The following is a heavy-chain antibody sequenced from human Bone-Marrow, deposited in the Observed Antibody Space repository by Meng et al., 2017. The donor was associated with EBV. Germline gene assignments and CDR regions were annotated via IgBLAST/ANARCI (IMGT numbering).Heavy chain of an antibody. Sequence: QVQLVQSGAEVKKPXASVKVSCKASGYTFTSYGISWVRRAPGQGLEWMGWISAYNGNTNYAQKLQGRVTMTTDTSTSTAYMELGSLRSDDTAVYYCARDLGAGGIPGPFDYRGHGTLGIVSS. CDR2: ISAYNGNT. CDR1: GYTFTSYG. CDR3: ARDLGAGGIPGPFDY. V-gene: IGHV1-18*01. D-gene: IGHD3-16*01. J-gene: IGHJ4*01.